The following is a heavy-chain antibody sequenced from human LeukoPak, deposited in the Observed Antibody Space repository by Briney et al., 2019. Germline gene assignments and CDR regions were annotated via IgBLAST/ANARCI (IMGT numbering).Heavy chain of an antibody. CDR2: ISGNGDIT. V-gene: IGHV3-23*01. CDR3: AKGRDSSSYYFDY. CDR1: RFTFNTYA. Sequence: GGSLRLSCAASRFTFNTYAVNWVRQAPGKGLEWVSAISGNGDITYYADSVKGRFTISRDNSKNTLYLQMNSLRAEDTAVYYCAKGRDSSSYYFDYWGQGTLVTVSS. D-gene: IGHD6-6*01. J-gene: IGHJ4*02.